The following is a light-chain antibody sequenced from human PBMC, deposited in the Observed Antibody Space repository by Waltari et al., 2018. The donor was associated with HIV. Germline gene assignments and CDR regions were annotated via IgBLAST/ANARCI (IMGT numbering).Light chain of an antibody. CDR3: QQTYNTPHT. CDR1: EFINSY. V-gene: IGKV1-39*01. J-gene: IGKJ5*01. CDR2: GAS. Sequence: DIEMTQSPSSLSASVGDRVALTCRSSEFINSYLHWYQLTPGKAPRLLVFGASTLHRGVPSRFSGSGSETDYTLTINKLQPEDFGTYFCQQTYNTPHTFGLGTRLEVK.